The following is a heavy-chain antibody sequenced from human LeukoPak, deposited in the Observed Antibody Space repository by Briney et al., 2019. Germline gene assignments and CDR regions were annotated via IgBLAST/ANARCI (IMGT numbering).Heavy chain of an antibody. V-gene: IGHV4-39*01. Sequence: SETLSLTCTVSGGSISSYYWGWIRQPPGKGLEWIGSIYYSGSTYYNPSLKSRVTISVDTSKNQFSLKLSSVTAADTAVYYCARLVRDRLYYYYMDVWGKGTTVTVSS. CDR2: IYYSGST. D-gene: IGHD3-10*01. CDR1: GGSISSYY. CDR3: ARLVRDRLYYYYMDV. J-gene: IGHJ6*03.